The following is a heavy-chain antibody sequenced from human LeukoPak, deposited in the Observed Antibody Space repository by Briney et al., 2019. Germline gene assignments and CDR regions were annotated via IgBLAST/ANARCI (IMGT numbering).Heavy chain of an antibody. D-gene: IGHD2-2*01. J-gene: IGHJ6*02. CDR2: IFYSGDT. Sequence: KSSETLSLTCAVYGGSFSGYYWSWIRQPPGRGLEWIGNIFYSGDTYYNPSLKSRVTISVDTSKNQFSLKLTSVTAADTSVYYCARGSVDCSSTSCNTIYYYCGMDVWGQGTTVTVSS. V-gene: IGHV4-34*01. CDR3: ARGSVDCSSTSCNTIYYYCGMDV. CDR1: GGSFSGYY.